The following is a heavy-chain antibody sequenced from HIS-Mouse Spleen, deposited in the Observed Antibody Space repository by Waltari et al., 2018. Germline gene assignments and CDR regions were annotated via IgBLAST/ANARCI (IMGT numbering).Heavy chain of an antibody. Sequence: QVQLQESGPGLVKPSETLSLTCTVSGYSISSGYYWGWIRQPPGKGLEWIGSIHHSGSTYYNPSLKSRVTISVDTSKNQFSLKLSSVTAADTAVYYCARLTAAGTYWGQGTLVTVSS. J-gene: IGHJ4*02. CDR3: ARLTAAGTY. V-gene: IGHV4-38-2*02. CDR2: IHHSGST. CDR1: GYSISSGYY. D-gene: IGHD6-13*01.